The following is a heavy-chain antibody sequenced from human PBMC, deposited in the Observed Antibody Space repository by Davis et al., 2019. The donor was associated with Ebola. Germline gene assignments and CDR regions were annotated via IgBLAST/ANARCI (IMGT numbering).Heavy chain of an antibody. J-gene: IGHJ3*02. D-gene: IGHD2-2*02. CDR2: SSHSGIT. V-gene: IGHV4-34*01. CDR1: GGSLSGYY. Sequence: MPSETLSLTCAVYGGSLSGYYWTWIRQPPGKRLEWIGESSHSGITNYNASLRSRVTIAVDTSKNHFSLRLSSVTAADTAVYFCARGPPGSHCSSTSCYTGAFDIWGQGTVVTVSS. CDR3: ARGPPGSHCSSTSCYTGAFDI.